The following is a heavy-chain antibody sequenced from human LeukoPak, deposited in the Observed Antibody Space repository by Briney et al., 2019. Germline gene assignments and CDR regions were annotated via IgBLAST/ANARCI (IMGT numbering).Heavy chain of an antibody. CDR1: GGSIRSYY. D-gene: IGHD1-20*01. Sequence: PSETLSLTCTVSGGSIRSYYWSWLRQPPGKGLEWIGYINYSGSTSYNPSLRSRVTISVDTSKNQFSLKLSSVTAADTAVYYCARVNWICDYWGQGTLVTVSS. CDR3: ARVNWICDY. CDR2: INYSGST. V-gene: IGHV4-59*01. J-gene: IGHJ4*02.